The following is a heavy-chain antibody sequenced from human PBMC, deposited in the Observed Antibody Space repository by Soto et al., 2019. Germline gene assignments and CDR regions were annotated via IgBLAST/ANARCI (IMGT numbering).Heavy chain of an antibody. V-gene: IGHV1-3*01. J-gene: IGHJ4*02. D-gene: IGHD2-15*01. CDR2: INAGNGNT. Sequence: QVQLVQSGAEVKKPGDTLNVSCKASGYTFTSYAMHWVRQAPGQRLEWIGWINAGNGNTKYSQKFQGRVTITRDTSASTAYMELSSLRSEDTAVYYCARDLGGWPDYWGQGTLVTVSS. CDR1: GYTFTSYA. CDR3: ARDLGGWPDY.